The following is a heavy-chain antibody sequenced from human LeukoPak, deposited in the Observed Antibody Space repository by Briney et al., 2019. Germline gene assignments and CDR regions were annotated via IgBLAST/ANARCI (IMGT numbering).Heavy chain of an antibody. CDR2: HYWDDDR. CDR1: GFSLSTSGVG. V-gene: IGHV2-5*02. Sequence: SGPTLVKPTQTLTLSCAFSGFSLSTSGVGVGWIRQPPGQALEWLAPHYWDDDRRYCPSLKSRVTITRDTAKTQVVLTMTNMDPVDTATYYCAHVPDGYSSGWYVRYWGQGTLVTVSS. J-gene: IGHJ4*02. D-gene: IGHD6-19*01. CDR3: AHVPDGYSSGWYVRY.